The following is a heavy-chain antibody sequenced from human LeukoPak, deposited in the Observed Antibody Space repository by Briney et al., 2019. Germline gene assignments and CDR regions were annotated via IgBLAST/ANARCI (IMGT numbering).Heavy chain of an antibody. CDR2: IIPIPGIA. V-gene: IGHV1-69*04. CDR1: GGTFSSYA. D-gene: IGHD6-19*01. Sequence: ASVKVSCKASGGTFSSYAISWVRQAPGQGLEWMGRIIPIPGIANYAQKFQGRVTITADKSTSTAYMELSSLRSEDTAVYYCARSAQQWLVPINFDYWGQGTLVTVSS. CDR3: ARSAQQWLVPINFDY. J-gene: IGHJ4*02.